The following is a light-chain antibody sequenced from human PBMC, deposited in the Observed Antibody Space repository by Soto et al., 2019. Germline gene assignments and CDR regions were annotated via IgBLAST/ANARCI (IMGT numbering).Light chain of an antibody. Sequence: DIQMTQSPSAMSASVGDRVTISCRASQDIGNHLAWFQQKPGKVPQRLIYAASSLQTGVPSRFSGSGSGTDFTLTINRLQPEDFATYYCLQHDSFPPTFGQGTRLEIK. V-gene: IGKV1-17*03. CDR3: LQHDSFPPT. J-gene: IGKJ5*01. CDR1: QDIGNH. CDR2: AAS.